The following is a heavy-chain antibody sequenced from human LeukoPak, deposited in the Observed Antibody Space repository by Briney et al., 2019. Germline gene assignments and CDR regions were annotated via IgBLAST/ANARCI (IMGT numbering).Heavy chain of an antibody. CDR3: AKDVCTSPRCLLYFDS. CDR2: ISGFNT. V-gene: IGHV3-23*01. D-gene: IGHD2-8*01. CDR1: GFAFSNYA. Sequence: PGGSLRLSCTTSGFAFSNYAMNWVRQAPGKGPEWVSGISGFNTYYADSVNGRFTIFRDNSKNVLYLQMDRLRAEDTALYSCAKDVCTSPRCLLYFDSWGQGTLVTVSS. J-gene: IGHJ4*02.